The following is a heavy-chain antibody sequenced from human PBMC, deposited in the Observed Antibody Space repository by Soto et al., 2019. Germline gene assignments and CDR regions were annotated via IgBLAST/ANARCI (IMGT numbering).Heavy chain of an antibody. CDR2: ISDDSGST. J-gene: IGHJ4*02. V-gene: IGHV3-23*01. Sequence: EVQLLESGGGLVQPGGSLRLSCAASGFTFSNYAMSWVRQAPGRGLEWVSGISDDSGSTYYADSVKGRFTISRDNSNNALDLQMNSLRAEDTAIYDGATERATIFYFDYWGQGTLVTVSS. CDR3: ATERATIFYFDY. CDR1: GFTFSNYA. D-gene: IGHD3-3*01.